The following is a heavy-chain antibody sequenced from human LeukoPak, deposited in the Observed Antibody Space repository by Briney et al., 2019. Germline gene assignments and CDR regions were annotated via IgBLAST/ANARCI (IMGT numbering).Heavy chain of an antibody. V-gene: IGHV3-30*02. D-gene: IGHD6-13*01. CDR3: AKDLAAGTPAPFFDY. J-gene: IGHJ4*02. Sequence: GGSLRLSCAASGFTFSSYGMHWVRQAPGKGLEWVAFIRYDGSNKYYADSVKGRFTISRDNSKNTLYLQMNSLRAEDTAVYYCAKDLAAGTPAPFFDYWGQGTLVTVSS. CDR1: GFTFSSYG. CDR2: IRYDGSNK.